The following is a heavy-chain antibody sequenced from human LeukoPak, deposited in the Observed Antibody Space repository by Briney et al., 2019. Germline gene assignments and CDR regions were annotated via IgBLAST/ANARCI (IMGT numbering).Heavy chain of an antibody. CDR1: GGSISSGDYY. CDR3: ARMGIVGATGYYFDY. V-gene: IGHV4-30-4*01. D-gene: IGHD1-26*01. J-gene: IGHJ4*02. Sequence: PSQTLSLTCTVSGGSISSGDYYWGWIRQPPGKGLEWIGYIYYSGSTYYNPSLKSRVNISVDTSKNQFSLKLNSVTAADTAVYYCARMGIVGATGYYFDYWGQGTLVTVSS. CDR2: IYYSGST.